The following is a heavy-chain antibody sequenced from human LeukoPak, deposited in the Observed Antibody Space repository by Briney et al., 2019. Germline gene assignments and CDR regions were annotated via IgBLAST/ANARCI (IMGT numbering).Heavy chain of an antibody. D-gene: IGHD4-23*01. CDR2: ISGSGDNT. CDR1: GFTFGSYS. Sequence: GGSLRLSCAASGFTFGSYSMSWVRQAPGKGLEWVSSISGSGDNTYYADSVKGRFTISRDNSKNTLHLQMNSLRAEDTAVYYCAKDLLDYGGKGAYDCWGQGTLVTVSS. J-gene: IGHJ4*02. CDR3: AKDLLDYGGKGAYDC. V-gene: IGHV3-23*01.